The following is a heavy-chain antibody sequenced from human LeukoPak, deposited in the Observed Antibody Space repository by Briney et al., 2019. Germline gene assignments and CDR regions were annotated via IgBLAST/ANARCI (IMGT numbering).Heavy chain of an antibody. Sequence: GALRLSWSASGFTFRSYLMHWVRQTPGKGVGGVSRINSDGSSTSYADSVKGRFTISRDNAKNTLYLQMNSLRAEDTAVYYCAREDYGYYYYGMDVWGQGTTVTVSS. D-gene: IGHD4-17*01. CDR1: GFTFRSYL. CDR2: INSDGSST. CDR3: AREDYGYYYYGMDV. V-gene: IGHV3-74*01. J-gene: IGHJ6*02.